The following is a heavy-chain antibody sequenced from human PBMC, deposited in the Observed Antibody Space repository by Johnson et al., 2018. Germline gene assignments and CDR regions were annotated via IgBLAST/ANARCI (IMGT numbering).Heavy chain of an antibody. CDR3: AREHRSPRYVSGGSCFNAFDI. V-gene: IGHV3-48*04. D-gene: IGHD2-15*01. CDR1: GFTFSSYA. J-gene: IGHJ3*02. Sequence: EVQLVESGGGLVQXGGSLRLXCAASGFTFSSYAMSWVRQAPGKGLEWVSAISSSGSTIYYAASVKGRFTIARDNAKKSLYLQMNSLRAEYKAGDYWAREHRSPRYVSGGSCFNAFDIWGQGTMVTVSS. CDR2: ISSSGSTI.